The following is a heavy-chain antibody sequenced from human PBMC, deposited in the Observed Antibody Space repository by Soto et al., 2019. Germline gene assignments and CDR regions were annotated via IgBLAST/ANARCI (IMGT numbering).Heavy chain of an antibody. Sequence: GASVKVSCTASGYTFTSYAMHWVRQAPGQRLEWMGWINAGNGNTKYSQKFQGRVTITRDTSASTAYMELRSLRSDDTAVYYCARGDSSGYYGRYWGQGTLVTVSS. V-gene: IGHV1-3*01. D-gene: IGHD3-22*01. CDR1: GYTFTSYA. CDR2: INAGNGNT. CDR3: ARGDSSGYYGRY. J-gene: IGHJ4*02.